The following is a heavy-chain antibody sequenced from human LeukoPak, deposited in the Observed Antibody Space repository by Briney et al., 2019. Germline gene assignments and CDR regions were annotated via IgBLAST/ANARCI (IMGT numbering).Heavy chain of an antibody. Sequence: PGGSLRLSCVASGFTFSSYSMNWVRQAPGKGLEWVSYISITSDTIYYADSVKGRFTISRDNSKNTLYLQMNSLRAEDTAVYYCAPGTGGYWGQGTLVTVSS. CDR1: GFTFSSYS. CDR2: ISITSDTI. CDR3: APGTGGY. J-gene: IGHJ4*02. V-gene: IGHV3-48*01. D-gene: IGHD1-1*01.